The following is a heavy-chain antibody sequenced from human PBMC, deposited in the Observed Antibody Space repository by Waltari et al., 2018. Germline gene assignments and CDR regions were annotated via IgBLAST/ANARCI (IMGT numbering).Heavy chain of an antibody. CDR3: ALSSGVAKGYLDY. CDR2: FYGGGSS. D-gene: IGHD5-12*01. CDR1: GFTISNNY. Sequence: EVQLVESGGGLIQPGMSLRLSCAASGFTISNNYISWVRQAPGKGLEWVSVFYGGGSSYHADSVKGRFTVSRDASKNTVYLQMNSLTAEDTAVYYCALSSGVAKGYLDYWGQGTLVTVSS. J-gene: IGHJ4*02. V-gene: IGHV3-53*02.